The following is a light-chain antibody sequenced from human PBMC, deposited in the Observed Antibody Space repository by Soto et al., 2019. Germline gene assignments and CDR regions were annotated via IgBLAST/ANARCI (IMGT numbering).Light chain of an antibody. J-gene: IGKJ1*01. Sequence: EIVLTQSPGTLSLSPGERATLSCRASQSVSNNYLAWYQQKPGQAPRLLIYGVSNRATGIPDRFSGSGSGTDFTLTISRLEPEDFAVYYWQQYGSSGTFGQGTKVEIK. CDR2: GVS. CDR3: QQYGSSGT. V-gene: IGKV3-20*01. CDR1: QSVSNNY.